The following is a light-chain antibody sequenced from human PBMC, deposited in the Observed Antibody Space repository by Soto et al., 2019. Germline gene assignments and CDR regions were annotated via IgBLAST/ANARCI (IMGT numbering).Light chain of an antibody. J-gene: IGKJ2*01. CDR2: DAS. CDR3: QQYDSSSPT. V-gene: IGKV1-5*01. Sequence: DIQMTQAPSTISASVGDRVTITCRASQSINAWLAWYQQKTGKATKLLIYDASSLETGVPSRFRGSGSGTEFTLAIRSLQPDDFATYYCQQYDSSSPTFGQGTKLEIK. CDR1: QSINAW.